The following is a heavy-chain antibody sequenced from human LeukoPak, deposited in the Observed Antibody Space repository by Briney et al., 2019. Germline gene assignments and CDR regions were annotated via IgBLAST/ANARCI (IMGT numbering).Heavy chain of an antibody. CDR3: AKEEGYDYDSSAYWEY. J-gene: IGHJ4*02. CDR2: LSKSGWNT. V-gene: IGHV3-23*01. D-gene: IGHD3-22*01. CDR1: GFTFKNYA. Sequence: GVLRLSCAASGFTFKNYAMRWVRQAPGEGREWVSCLSKSGWNTYYADSVKGRFTISRDNSKNTLYLKIKSLRAEDTALYHCAKEEGYDYDSSAYWEYWGQGTLVTVSS.